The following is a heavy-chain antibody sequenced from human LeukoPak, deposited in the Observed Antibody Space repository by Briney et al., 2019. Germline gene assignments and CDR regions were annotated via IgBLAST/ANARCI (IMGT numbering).Heavy chain of an antibody. Sequence: GASVKVSCKASGYTFTGYYMHWVRQAPGQGLEWMGWINPNSGGTNYAQKFQGRVTMTRDTSISTAYMELSRLRSDDTAVYYCARGVLLRFLEWLLHLDYWGQGTLVTVSS. V-gene: IGHV1-2*02. CDR2: INPNSGGT. J-gene: IGHJ4*02. CDR1: GYTFTGYY. CDR3: ARGVLLRFLEWLLHLDY. D-gene: IGHD3-3*01.